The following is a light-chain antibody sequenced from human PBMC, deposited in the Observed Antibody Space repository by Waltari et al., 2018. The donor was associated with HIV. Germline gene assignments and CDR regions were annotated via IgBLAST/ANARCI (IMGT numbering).Light chain of an antibody. CDR3: QQTYSTPQT. V-gene: IGKV1-39*01. CDR2: AAS. CDR1: SISTY. Sequence: SISTYLNWYQQKPGKAPKLLIYAASTLQGGVPSRFSGSGSAPDFTLTISSLQPEDSATYYCQQTYSTPQTFGQGTKVEVK. J-gene: IGKJ1*01.